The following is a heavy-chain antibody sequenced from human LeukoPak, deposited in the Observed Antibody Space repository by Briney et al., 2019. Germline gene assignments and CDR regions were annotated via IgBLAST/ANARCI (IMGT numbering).Heavy chain of an antibody. CDR1: GGTFSSYI. CDR3: AKAPMGTRHHSFDY. Sequence: GSSVKVSCKASGGTFSSYIFGWVRQAPGRGFEWMGGIIPIFGTANYAQKFQGRVTITADESTSTAYMELSSLRSEDTAVYYCAKAPMGTRHHSFDYWGQGTLVTVSS. CDR2: IIPIFGTA. D-gene: IGHD1-1*01. V-gene: IGHV1-69*01. J-gene: IGHJ4*02.